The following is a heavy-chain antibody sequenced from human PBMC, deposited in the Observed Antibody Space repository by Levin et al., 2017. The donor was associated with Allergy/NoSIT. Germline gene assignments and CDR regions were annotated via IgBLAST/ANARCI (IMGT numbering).Heavy chain of an antibody. V-gene: IGHV1-18*01. J-gene: IGHJ5*02. Sequence: ASVKVSCKASGYTFSTYGVSWLRQAPGQGLEWMGWISPHNGNTKYAEKFQGRVTVTTDTSTTTAYMELGSLKFDDTAMYYCARLVVGAKGWFAPWGQGTPVTVSS. CDR3: ARLVVGAKGWFAP. CDR1: GYTFSTYG. D-gene: IGHD2-21*01. CDR2: ISPHNGNT.